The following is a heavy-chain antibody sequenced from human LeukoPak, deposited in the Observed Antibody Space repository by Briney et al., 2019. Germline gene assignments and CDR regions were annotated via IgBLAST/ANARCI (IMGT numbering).Heavy chain of an antibody. CDR3: ARRLYGSGSYSD. J-gene: IGHJ4*02. CDR1: GFTVSSNY. V-gene: IGHV3-66*01. D-gene: IGHD3-10*01. CDR2: IYSGGST. Sequence: GGSLRLSCPASGFTVSSNYMSWVRQAPGKGLEWVSVIYSGGSTYYADSVKGRFTISRDNSKNTLYLQMNSLRAEDTAVYYCARRLYGSGSYSDWGQGTLVTVSS.